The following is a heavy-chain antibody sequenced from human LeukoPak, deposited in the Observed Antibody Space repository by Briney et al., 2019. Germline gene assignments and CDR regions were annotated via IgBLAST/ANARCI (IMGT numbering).Heavy chain of an antibody. CDR2: IIPIFGTA. CDR3: ARDKAAAGIGYYYMDV. Sequence: SVKVSCKASGGTFSSYAISWVRQAPGQGLEWMGGIIPIFGTANYAQKFQGRVTITADESTSTAYMELSSLRSEDTAVYYCARDKAAAGIGYYYMDVWGKGTTVTVSS. CDR1: GGTFSSYA. D-gene: IGHD6-13*01. V-gene: IGHV1-69*13. J-gene: IGHJ6*03.